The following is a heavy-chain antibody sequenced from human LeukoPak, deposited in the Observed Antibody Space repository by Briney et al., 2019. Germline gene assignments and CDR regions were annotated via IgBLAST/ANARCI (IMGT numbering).Heavy chain of an antibody. CDR1: GFTFSSYS. CDR2: ISSSSSYI. Sequence: GGSLRLTCAASGFTFSSYSMNWVRQAPGKGLEWVSSISSSSSYIYYADSVKGRFTISRDNAKNSLYLQMNSLRAEDTAVYYCARVVPPTDYGSGSYFWDPYYFDYWGQGTLVTVSS. CDR3: ARVVPPTDYGSGSYFWDPYYFDY. J-gene: IGHJ4*02. D-gene: IGHD3-10*01. V-gene: IGHV3-21*04.